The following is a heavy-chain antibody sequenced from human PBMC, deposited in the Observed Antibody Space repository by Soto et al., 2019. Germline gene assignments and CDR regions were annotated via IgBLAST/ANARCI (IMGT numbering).Heavy chain of an antibody. J-gene: IGHJ4*02. V-gene: IGHV1-69*19. D-gene: IGHD3-10*01. Sequence: QVQLVQSGAEMKKPGSSVKVSCQSSGGTFNTYAMNWERQAPGQGPEWMGDISPMFGAANYAPKFQGRVTMTADESTGTSYMQLSSLPSEDTALYFCAREVQVHTPAFVYWGQGTLVTVSS. CDR1: GGTFNTYA. CDR2: ISPMFGAA. CDR3: AREVQVHTPAFVY.